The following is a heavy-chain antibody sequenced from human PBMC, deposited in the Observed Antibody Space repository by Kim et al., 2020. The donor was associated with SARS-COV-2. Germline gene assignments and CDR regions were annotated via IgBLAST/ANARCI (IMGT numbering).Heavy chain of an antibody. CDR3: ARATSTTPFDY. CDR1: GFTFSSYS. CDR2: ISSSSSYI. Sequence: GGSLRLSCAASGFTFSSYSMNWVRQAPGKGLEWVSSISSSSSYIYYADSLKGRFTISRDNAKNSLYLQMNSLRAEDTAVYYCARATSTTPFDYWGQGTLVTVSS. J-gene: IGHJ4*02. V-gene: IGHV3-21*01. D-gene: IGHD5-12*01.